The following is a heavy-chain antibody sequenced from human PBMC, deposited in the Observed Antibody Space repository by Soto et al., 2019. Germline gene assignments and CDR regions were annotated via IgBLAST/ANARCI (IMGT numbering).Heavy chain of an antibody. D-gene: IGHD3-22*01. Sequence: LKISCKGSGYGFTSYWIGRVRQMPGKDLEGMGIIYPGDSDTRCSPSFQGQVTIPADKSIRTAYLQWSSLKASDTAMYYCERMLSYYDSSGYYLDYYYGMDVWGQGTLVTVSS. CDR1: GYGFTSYW. CDR3: ERMLSYYDSSGYYLDYYYGMDV. CDR2: IYPGDSDT. V-gene: IGHV5-51*01. J-gene: IGHJ6*02.